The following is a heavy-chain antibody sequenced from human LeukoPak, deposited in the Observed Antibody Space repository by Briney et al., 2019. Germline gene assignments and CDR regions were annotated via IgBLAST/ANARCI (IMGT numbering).Heavy chain of an antibody. D-gene: IGHD4-17*01. CDR3: AKDQYGEAFDI. CDR2: ISGSGSAT. J-gene: IGHJ3*02. Sequence: GGSLRLSCAASGFTFSSYAMNWVRQAPGKGLEWVSAISGSGSATYCADSVKGRFTISRDNSKNTLYLQMNSLRAEDTAVYYCAKDQYGEAFDIWGPGTMVTVSS. V-gene: IGHV3-23*01. CDR1: GFTFSSYA.